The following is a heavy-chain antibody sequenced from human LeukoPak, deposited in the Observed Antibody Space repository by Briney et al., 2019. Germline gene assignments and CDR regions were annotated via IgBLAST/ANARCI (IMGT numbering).Heavy chain of an antibody. Sequence: SETLSLTCAVYGVSFSGYYWSWIRQPPGKGLEWIGEMNHSGSTNFNPSLKNRVTISVDTSKNQFSLQLSSVTAADTAGYYCARGYCSSTSCQGRGFDPWGQGALVTVSS. CDR3: ARGYCSSTSCQGRGFDP. J-gene: IGHJ5*02. V-gene: IGHV4-34*01. CDR2: MNHSGST. D-gene: IGHD2-2*01. CDR1: GVSFSGYY.